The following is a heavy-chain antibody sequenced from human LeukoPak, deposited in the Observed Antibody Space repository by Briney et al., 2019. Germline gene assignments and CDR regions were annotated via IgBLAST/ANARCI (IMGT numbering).Heavy chain of an antibody. D-gene: IGHD3-16*01. CDR2: ISPNNGNT. J-gene: IGHJ4*02. CDR3: ARDIERERGGYYFDY. V-gene: IGHV1-18*01. Sequence: ASVKVSCKASGYTFTSYGISWVRQAPGQGLEWMGWISPNNGNTKYTQKLQGRVIMTTDSSTSTAYMEVRSLRSDDTAVYYCARDIERERGGYYFDYWGQGTLVTVSS. CDR1: GYTFTSYG.